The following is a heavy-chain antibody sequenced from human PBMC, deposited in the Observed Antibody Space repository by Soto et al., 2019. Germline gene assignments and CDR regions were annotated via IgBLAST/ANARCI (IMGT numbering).Heavy chain of an antibody. V-gene: IGHV1-46*02. Sequence: ASVKGSCQSSGYTFNTYYLHWVRQAPGQALEWMGVIHPSGGGTTYAQKFLGRVTVTRDTSTSTVFMELSSLRSDDTAVYYCARGGHIAVVTASFDFWGQGTLVTVSS. CDR3: ARGGHIAVVTASFDF. J-gene: IGHJ4*02. CDR1: GYTFNTYY. D-gene: IGHD2-21*02. CDR2: IHPSGGGT.